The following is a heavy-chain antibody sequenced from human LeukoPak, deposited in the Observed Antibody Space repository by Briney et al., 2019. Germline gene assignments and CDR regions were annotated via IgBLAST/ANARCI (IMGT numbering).Heavy chain of an antibody. D-gene: IGHD3-3*01. CDR3: ARVSVLRFLEWLFMAPPDY. V-gene: IGHV1-18*01. CDR2: ISAYNGNT. J-gene: IGHJ4*02. CDR1: GYTFTSYG. Sequence: ASVKVSCKASGYTFTSYGISWVRQAPGQGLEWMGWISAYNGNTNYAQKLQGRVTVTTDTSTSTAYMELRSLRSDDTAVYYCARVSVLRFLEWLFMAPPDYWGQGTLVTVSS.